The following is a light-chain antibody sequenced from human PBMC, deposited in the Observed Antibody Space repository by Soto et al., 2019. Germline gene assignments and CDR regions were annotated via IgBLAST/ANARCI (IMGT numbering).Light chain of an antibody. J-gene: IGLJ3*02. CDR1: SSNIGNNY. CDR3: GTCDSSLSAWV. Sequence: QSVLTQPPSVSAAPGQKVTISCSGISSNIGNNYVSWYQQLPGTATKLLIYDNNKRPSGSPDRFSGSKSGTSATLGITGLQTGYDDDYYCGTCDSSLSAWVFGGGTKLTVL. CDR2: DNN. V-gene: IGLV1-51*01.